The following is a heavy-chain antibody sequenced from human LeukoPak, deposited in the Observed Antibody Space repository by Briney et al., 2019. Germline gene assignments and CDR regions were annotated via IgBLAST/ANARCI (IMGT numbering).Heavy chain of an antibody. CDR3: AKGGQYQLLYVWGAFDI. CDR1: GFTFDDYA. J-gene: IGHJ3*02. D-gene: IGHD2-2*02. CDR2: ISWNRGSI. V-gene: IGHV3-9*01. Sequence: GGSLRLSCAASGFTFDDYAMHWVRHAPGKGLEWVSGISWNRGSIGYADSVKGRFTISRDNAKNSLYLQMNSLRAEDTALYYCAKGGQYQLLYVWGAFDIWGQGTMVTVSS.